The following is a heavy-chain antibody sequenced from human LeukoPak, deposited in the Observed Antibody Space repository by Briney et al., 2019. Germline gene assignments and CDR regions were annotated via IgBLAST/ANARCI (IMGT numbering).Heavy chain of an antibody. V-gene: IGHV3-30*18. Sequence: GGSLRLSCAASGFTFSSYGMHWVRQAPGKGLEWVAVISYDGSNKYYADSVKGRFTISRDNSKNTLYLQMNSLRAEDTAVYYCAKDHWEGYYGSGSYVFDYWGQGTLVTVSS. CDR2: ISYDGSNK. J-gene: IGHJ4*02. CDR1: GFTFSSYG. D-gene: IGHD3-10*01. CDR3: AKDHWEGYYGSGSYVFDY.